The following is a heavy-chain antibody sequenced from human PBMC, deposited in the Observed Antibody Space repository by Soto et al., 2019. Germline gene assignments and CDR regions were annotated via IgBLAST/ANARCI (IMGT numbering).Heavy chain of an antibody. V-gene: IGHV3-7*05. J-gene: IGHJ6*02. D-gene: IGHD3-3*01. CDR2: IKQDGSEK. CDR1: GFTFSSYW. Sequence: GGSLRLSCAASGFTFSSYWMSWVRQAPGKGLEWVANIKQDGSEKYYVDSVKGRFTISRDNAKNSLYLQMNSLRAEDTAVYYCARDKPFGPRSINYYYGMDVWGQGTTVTVSS. CDR3: ARDKPFGPRSINYYYGMDV.